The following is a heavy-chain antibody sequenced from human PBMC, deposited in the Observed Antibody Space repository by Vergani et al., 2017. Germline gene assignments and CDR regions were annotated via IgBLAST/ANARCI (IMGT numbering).Heavy chain of an antibody. D-gene: IGHD3-22*01. Sequence: EVQLVQSGAEVKKPGESLKISCKGSGYSFTSYWIGWVRQMPGKGLEWMGIIYPGDSDTRYSPSFQGQVTISADKSISTAYLQWSSLKASDTAMYYCARHYALYYYDSSGYYSFDYWGQGTLVTVSS. CDR3: ARHYALYYYDSSGYYSFDY. CDR2: IYPGDSDT. CDR1: GYSFTSYW. J-gene: IGHJ4*02. V-gene: IGHV5-51*01.